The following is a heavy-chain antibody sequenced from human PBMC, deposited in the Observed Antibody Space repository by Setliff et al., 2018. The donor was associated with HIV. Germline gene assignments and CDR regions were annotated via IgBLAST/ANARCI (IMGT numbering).Heavy chain of an antibody. D-gene: IGHD5-12*01. CDR3: ARSPGVATITIFDY. Sequence: NPSETLSLTCTVSGGSISSGRNYWSWIRRTAGKGLEWIGRIYTSGSTNYNPSLKSRVTISVDTSKNQVSLKLSSVTAADTAVYYCARSPGVATITIFDYWGQGTLVTVSS. CDR2: IYTSGST. V-gene: IGHV4-61*02. CDR1: GGSISSGRNY. J-gene: IGHJ4*02.